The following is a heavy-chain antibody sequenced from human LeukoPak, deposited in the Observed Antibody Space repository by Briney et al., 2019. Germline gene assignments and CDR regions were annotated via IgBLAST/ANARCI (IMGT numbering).Heavy chain of an antibody. D-gene: IGHD3-22*01. CDR3: ARRGYYYDSSGYYSYEGRDY. V-gene: IGHV3-21*01. CDR1: GFTFNTYS. J-gene: IGHJ4*02. CDR2: ISSSSSYI. Sequence: GGSLRLSCAASGFTFNTYSMNWVRQAPGKGLEWVSFISSSSSYIDYADSVKGRFTISRDNTKNSLFLQMNNVRAEDTAVYYCARRGYYYDSSGYYSYEGRDYWGQGSQVTVSS.